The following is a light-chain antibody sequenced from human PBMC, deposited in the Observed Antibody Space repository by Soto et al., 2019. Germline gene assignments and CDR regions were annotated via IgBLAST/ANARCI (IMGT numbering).Light chain of an antibody. Sequence: IQKSQSPSSLSASVGDIVTITCRASQSISSYLNWYQQKPGKAPKILIYAASSLQSGVPSRFSGSESGTDFTLTISSLQPEDCAIYFCQQANSFPITFGQGTRLEI. V-gene: IGKV1-12*01. CDR1: QSISSY. J-gene: IGKJ5*01. CDR3: QQANSFPIT. CDR2: AAS.